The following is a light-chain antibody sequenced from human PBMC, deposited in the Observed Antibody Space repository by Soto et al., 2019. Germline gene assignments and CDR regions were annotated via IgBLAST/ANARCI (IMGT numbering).Light chain of an antibody. V-gene: IGKV3D-7*01. J-gene: IGKJ1*01. CDR3: QQYNSYSVT. CDR1: RSVSSSY. Sequence: PGERVTLSCRASRSVSSSYLTWYQQNPGQAPRLLIYGASTRATSIPARVSGSGSGTDFTLTISGLQPDDFATYYCQQYNSYSVTFGQGTKVDIK. CDR2: GAS.